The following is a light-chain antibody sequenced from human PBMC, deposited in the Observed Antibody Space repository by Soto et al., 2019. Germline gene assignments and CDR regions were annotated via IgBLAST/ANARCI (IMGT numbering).Light chain of an antibody. J-gene: IGKJ5*01. V-gene: IGKV3-20*01. CDR3: QQYGSSPLIT. CDR2: GVS. Sequence: EIVLPQSPATLSLSPGERTTLSCRASQSVSSNFLDWYQQKPGQAPRLLIYGVSSRATGIPDRFSGSGSGTDFTLTISRLEPEDFAVYHCQQYGSSPLITFGQGTRLEIK. CDR1: QSVSSNF.